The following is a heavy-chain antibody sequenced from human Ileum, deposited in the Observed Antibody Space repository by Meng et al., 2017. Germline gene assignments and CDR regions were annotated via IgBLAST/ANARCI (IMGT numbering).Heavy chain of an antibody. D-gene: IGHD4-17*01. J-gene: IGHJ4*02. CDR1: GYSISSGYY. V-gene: IGHV4-38-2*02. CDR3: AVKPNGDLDY. CDR2: IYHSGST. Sequence: GSLRLSCTVSGYSISSGYYWRWIRQPPGKGLEWIGSIYHSGSTYYNPSLKSRVTISVDTSKNQFSLKLSSVTAADTAVYYCAVKPNGDLDYWGQGTLVTVSS.